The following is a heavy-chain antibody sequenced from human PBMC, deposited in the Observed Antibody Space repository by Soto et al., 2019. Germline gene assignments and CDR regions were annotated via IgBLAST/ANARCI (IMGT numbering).Heavy chain of an antibody. D-gene: IGHD2-21*01. CDR2: IYSGGST. Sequence: EVQLVESGGGLIQPGGSLKLSCAVSGLDVSGNYMTWVRQAPGKGLEWVSVIYSGGSTYYAESVKGRFTISRDTSKNILYLEMNSLRAEDTAVYYCARDGGCDGVDCNNLFDPWGQGTLVTVSS. CDR1: GLDVSGNY. CDR3: ARDGGCDGVDCNNLFDP. J-gene: IGHJ5*02. V-gene: IGHV3-53*01.